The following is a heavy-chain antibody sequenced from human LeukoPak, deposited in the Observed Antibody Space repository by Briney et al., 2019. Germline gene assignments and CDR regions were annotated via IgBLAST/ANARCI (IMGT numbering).Heavy chain of an antibody. CDR3: VRSPAWLDP. Sequence: GGSLRLSCAASGFTFSTYWMHWVRQAPGKGLVWVSRINGDATSTSYADSVKGRFTISRDNAKNALYLQMNSLRAEDTGVYYCVRSPAWLDPWGQGTLVTVSS. J-gene: IGHJ5*02. CDR2: INGDATST. CDR1: GFTFSTYW. V-gene: IGHV3-74*01.